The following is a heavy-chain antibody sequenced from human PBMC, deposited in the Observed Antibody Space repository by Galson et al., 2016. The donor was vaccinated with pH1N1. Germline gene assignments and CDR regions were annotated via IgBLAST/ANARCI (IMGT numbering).Heavy chain of an antibody. J-gene: IGHJ4*02. CDR2: ISGTGISR. D-gene: IGHD2-2*02. V-gene: IGHV3-23*01. Sequence: SLRLSCAASGFTFTNYAMGWVRQAPGKGLEWVSSISGTGISRYYADSVKGRFTISRDNSRNMLYLQMNSVRAEDTALYFCAKFAMLGKIAIHFDYWGQGTLLTVSS. CDR1: GFTFTNYA. CDR3: AKFAMLGKIAIHFDY.